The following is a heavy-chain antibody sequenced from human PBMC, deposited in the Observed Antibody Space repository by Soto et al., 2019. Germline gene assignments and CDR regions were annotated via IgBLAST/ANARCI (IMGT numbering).Heavy chain of an antibody. CDR3: ARTKNRLGSDYFDY. Sequence: VSGPTLVNPTQTLTLTCTFSGFSLSTSGMRVSWIRQPPGKALEWLARIDWDDDKFYSTSLKTRLTISKDTSKNQVVLTMTNMDPVDTATYYCARTKNRLGSDYFDYWGQGTLVTVSS. CDR1: GFSLSTSGMR. V-gene: IGHV2-70*04. J-gene: IGHJ4*02. CDR2: IDWDDDK. D-gene: IGHD3-16*01.